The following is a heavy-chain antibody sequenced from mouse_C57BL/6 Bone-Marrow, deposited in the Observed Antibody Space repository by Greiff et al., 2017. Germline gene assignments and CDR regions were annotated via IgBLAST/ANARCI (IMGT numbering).Heavy chain of an antibody. Sequence: VQLQQSDAELVEPGASVKISCKVSGYTFTDHTIHWMKQRPEQGLEWIGYIYPRDGSTKYNEKFKGKATLTADKASSTAYMQLNSLTSEDSAVYFCARGGLLRRGRCDYWGQGTTLTVSS. D-gene: IGHD2-12*01. CDR1: GYTFTDHT. CDR3: ARGGLLRRGRCDY. CDR2: IYPRDGST. J-gene: IGHJ2*01. V-gene: IGHV1-78*01.